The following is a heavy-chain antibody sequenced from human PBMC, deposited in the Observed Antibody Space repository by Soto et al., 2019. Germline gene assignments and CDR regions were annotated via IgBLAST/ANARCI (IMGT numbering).Heavy chain of an antibody. Sequence: QLQLQESGPGLVKPPETLSLTCTVSGGSISSSSYWGWIRQPPGKGLEWIGSIYSIGSTYYNPSLKSRVTISVDTSKNQFSLKLSSVTAADTAVYYCRRSSRYSTDVWGQGTTVTVSS. J-gene: IGHJ6*02. V-gene: IGHV4-39*01. D-gene: IGHD6-13*01. CDR3: RRSSRYSTDV. CDR2: IYSIGST. CDR1: GGSISSSSY.